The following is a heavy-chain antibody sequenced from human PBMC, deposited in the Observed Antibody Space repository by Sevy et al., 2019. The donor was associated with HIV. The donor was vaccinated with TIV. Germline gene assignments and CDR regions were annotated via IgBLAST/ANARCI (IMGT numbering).Heavy chain of an antibody. CDR1: GFAFSRYG. D-gene: IGHD3-10*01. CDR3: ARDPLYYSHRDSYHLKYYFDY. Sequence: GGSLRLSCGASGFAFSRYGMHWVRQAPGKGLEWVAVIWHDGNYKYYADSVKGRFTISRDNSKNTLYLQMNSLRGDDSAVYFCARDPLYYSHRDSYHLKYYFDYWGQGTQVTDSS. CDR2: IWHDGNYK. J-gene: IGHJ4*02. V-gene: IGHV3-33*01.